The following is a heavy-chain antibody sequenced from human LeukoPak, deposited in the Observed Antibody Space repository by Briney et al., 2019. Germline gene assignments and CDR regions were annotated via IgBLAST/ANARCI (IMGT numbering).Heavy chain of an antibody. Sequence: SETLSLTCTVSGGSISSSSYYWGWIRQPPGKGLEWIGSIHYSGSTYNNPSLKSRVTISVDTSKNQFSLKLSSVTAADTAVYYCARAGFWSAYYIGRYYSYMDVWGNGTTVTVSS. V-gene: IGHV4-39*07. CDR2: IHYSGST. CDR3: ARAGFWSAYYIGRYYSYMDV. CDR1: GGSISSSSYY. J-gene: IGHJ6*03. D-gene: IGHD3-3*01.